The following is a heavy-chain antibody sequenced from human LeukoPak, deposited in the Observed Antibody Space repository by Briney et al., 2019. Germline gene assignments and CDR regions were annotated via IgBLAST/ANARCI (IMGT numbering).Heavy chain of an antibody. CDR2: ISNSGST. CDR3: GRDALVGFFSYYYMDV. V-gene: IGHV4-59*11. J-gene: IGHJ6*03. Sequence: SETLSLTCTVSGGSISSHYWTWIRQSPVKGLEWIGDISNSGSTSYNPSLKSRVTISIDTSKNQFSLKLSSVTAADTAVYYCGRDALVGFFSYYYMDVWGKGTTVTVSS. CDR1: GGSISSHY. D-gene: IGHD2-15*01.